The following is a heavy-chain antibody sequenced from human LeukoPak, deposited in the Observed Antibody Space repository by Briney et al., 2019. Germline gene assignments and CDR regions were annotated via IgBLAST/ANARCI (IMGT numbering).Heavy chain of an antibody. Sequence: GRSLRLSCAASASSFSDYAMSWVRHAPGKGLEWVSAISGSGGSTYYADSVKGRFTISRDSSKNTLYLQMNSLRAEDTAVYYCAKQSPEYLATTVTLDPWGQGTLVTVSS. V-gene: IGHV3-23*01. CDR3: AKQSPEYLATTVTLDP. CDR1: ASSFSDYA. J-gene: IGHJ5*02. D-gene: IGHD6-13*01. CDR2: ISGSGGST.